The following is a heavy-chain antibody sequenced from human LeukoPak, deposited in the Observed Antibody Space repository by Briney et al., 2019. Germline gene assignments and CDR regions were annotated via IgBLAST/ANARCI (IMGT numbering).Heavy chain of an antibody. CDR2: VIAYNGNT. V-gene: IGHV1-18*01. CDR3: ARRFGESNDY. J-gene: IGHJ4*02. D-gene: IGHD3-10*01. CDR1: GYTFTSYA. Sequence: GASVKVSCKASGYTFTSYAISWLRQAPGQGLEWMGWVIAYNGNTNYAQNLQGRVTMTTDTSTSTAYMELRSLRSDDTAVYYCARRFGESNDYWGQGTLVTVS.